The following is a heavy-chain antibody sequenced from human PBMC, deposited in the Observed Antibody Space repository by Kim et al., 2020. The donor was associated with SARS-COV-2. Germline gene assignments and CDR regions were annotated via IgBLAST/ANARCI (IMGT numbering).Heavy chain of an antibody. CDR2: ISGSGGST. Sequence: GGSLRLSCAASGFTFSSYAMSWVRQAPGKGLEWVSAISGSGGSTYYADSVKGRFTISRDNSKNTLYLQMNSLRAEDTAVYYCAKPEGIYYDILTGYRLLKDAFDIWGQGTMVTVSS. J-gene: IGHJ3*02. V-gene: IGHV3-23*01. CDR1: GFTFSSYA. CDR3: AKPEGIYYDILTGYRLLKDAFDI. D-gene: IGHD3-9*01.